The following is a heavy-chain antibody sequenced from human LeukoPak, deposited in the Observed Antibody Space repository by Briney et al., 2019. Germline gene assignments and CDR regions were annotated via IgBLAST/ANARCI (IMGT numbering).Heavy chain of an antibody. Sequence: SETLSLTCTVSGGSISSSSYYWGWIRQPPGKGLVWIGCIYYSGSTYYNPSLKSRVTISVDTSKNQFSLKLSSVTAADTAVYYCARDRGAGIVGATPQGSYFDYWGQGTLVTVSS. CDR3: ARDRGAGIVGATPQGSYFDY. D-gene: IGHD1-26*01. V-gene: IGHV4-39*02. J-gene: IGHJ4*02. CDR2: IYYSGST. CDR1: GGSISSSSYY.